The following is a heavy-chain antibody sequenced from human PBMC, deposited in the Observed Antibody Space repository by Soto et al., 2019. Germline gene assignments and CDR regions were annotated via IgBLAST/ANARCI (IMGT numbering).Heavy chain of an antibody. J-gene: IGHJ4*02. V-gene: IGHV4-59*08. CDR3: ALTVTGTGFDY. Sequence: PSETLSLTCTVSGDSISTYYWSWIRQSPGKGLEWIGYISYSGAARYNPSLRSRVTISVDTSRNQFSLKMNSMSAADTAVYFCALTVTGTGFDYWGQGTLVTVSS. CDR1: GDSISTYY. CDR2: ISYSGAA. D-gene: IGHD6-19*01.